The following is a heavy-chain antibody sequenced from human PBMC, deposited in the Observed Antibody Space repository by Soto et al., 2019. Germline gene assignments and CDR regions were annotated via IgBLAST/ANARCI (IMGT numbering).Heavy chain of an antibody. CDR1: GGSVRSGSYY. D-gene: IGHD3-10*01. V-gene: IGHV4-61*01. CDR2: ISDTGST. J-gene: IGHJ4*02. Sequence: SETLSLTCAVSGGSVRSGSYYWSWIRQPPGNGLEWIGYISDTGSTNHNPSLKSRVTISVDTSQNQFSLKLSSVTAADTAVYYCASGPSGSGLFDYWGQGTLVTVSS. CDR3: ASGPSGSGLFDY.